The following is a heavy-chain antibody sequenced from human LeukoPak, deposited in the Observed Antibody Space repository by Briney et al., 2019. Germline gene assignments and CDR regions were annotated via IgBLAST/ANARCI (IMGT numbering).Heavy chain of an antibody. D-gene: IGHD3-16*02. CDR1: GYTFTSYD. CDR3: ARVSAFGGVIVLVRDAFDI. J-gene: IGHJ3*02. Sequence: ASVKVSCKASGYTFTSYDIHWVRQSTGQWLEWMGWMNPNSGNTGYAQKFQGRVTMTRNTSISTAYMELSSLRSEDTAVYYCARVSAFGGVIVLVRDAFDIWGQGTMVTVSS. CDR2: MNPNSGNT. V-gene: IGHV1-8*01.